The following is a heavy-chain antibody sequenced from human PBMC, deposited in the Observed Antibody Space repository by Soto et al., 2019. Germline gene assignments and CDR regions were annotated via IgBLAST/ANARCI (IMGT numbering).Heavy chain of an antibody. CDR1: GFPFSIYW. CDR2: IKQDGSEK. J-gene: IGHJ4*02. Sequence: GGSLRLSCAVSGFPFSIYWMSWVRQAPGKGLEWVANIKQDGSEKYYVDSVNGRFTISRDNAKNSLYLQMNSLRAEETAVYYCERAESYDILTGYYTQQRFDYWGQGSLVTVSS. D-gene: IGHD3-9*01. V-gene: IGHV3-7*01. CDR3: ERAESYDILTGYYTQQRFDY.